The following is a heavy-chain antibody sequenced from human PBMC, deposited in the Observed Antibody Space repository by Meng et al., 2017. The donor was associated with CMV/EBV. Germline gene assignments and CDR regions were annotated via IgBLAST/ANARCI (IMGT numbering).Heavy chain of an antibody. CDR1: GGTFRTFA. J-gene: IGHJ4*02. V-gene: IGHV1-69*01. Sequence: QSWGEVWKSGSSVKVSCKTSGGTFRTFAISWCRQAPGEGLEWMGGIIPVFETANYAERFQDRVTITADDSTTTAYMELSSLRADDTALYFCARGGDSWYSDYWGQGTLVTVSS. D-gene: IGHD1-26*01. CDR2: IIPVFETA. CDR3: ARGGDSWYSDY.